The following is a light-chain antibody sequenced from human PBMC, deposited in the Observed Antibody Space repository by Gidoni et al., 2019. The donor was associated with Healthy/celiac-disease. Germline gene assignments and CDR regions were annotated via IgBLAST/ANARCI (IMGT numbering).Light chain of an antibody. CDR2: DAS. CDR1: QSVSSY. CDR3: QQRSNWQLT. Sequence: EIVLTQSPATLSLSPGERATLSCRASQSVSSYLAWYQQKPGQAPRLLIYDASNRATGIPARFSGSGSGTDFTLTISSLESEDFAVYYCQQRSNWQLTFGGXTKVEIK. V-gene: IGKV3-11*01. J-gene: IGKJ4*01.